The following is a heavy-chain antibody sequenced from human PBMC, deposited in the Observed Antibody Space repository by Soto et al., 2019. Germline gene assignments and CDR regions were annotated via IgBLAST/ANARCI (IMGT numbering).Heavy chain of an antibody. CDR1: GFTFSSYG. D-gene: IGHD6-6*01. J-gene: IGHJ4*02. CDR3: ARDDHSSSSSY. V-gene: IGHV3-33*01. CDR2: IWYDGSNK. Sequence: PGGSLRLSCAASGFTFSSYGMHWVRQAPGKGLEWVAVIWYDGSNKYYADSVKGRFTISRDNSKNTLYLQMNSLRAEDTAVYYCARDDHSSSSSYWGQGTLVTVSS.